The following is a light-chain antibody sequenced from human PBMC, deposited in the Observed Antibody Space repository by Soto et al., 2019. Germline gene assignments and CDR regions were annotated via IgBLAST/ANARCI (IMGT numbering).Light chain of an antibody. CDR2: EVS. V-gene: IGLV2-8*01. CDR1: SSDVGGYNY. CDR3: SSSAGSNTLGV. J-gene: IGLJ2*01. Sequence: QSALSQPPSASGSPGQSVTISCTGTSSDVGGYNYVSWYQHHPGKAPKLMIFEVSKRPSGVPDRFSGSKSGNTASLTVSGLQAEDEGDYYCSSSAGSNTLGVFGGGTKLTVL.